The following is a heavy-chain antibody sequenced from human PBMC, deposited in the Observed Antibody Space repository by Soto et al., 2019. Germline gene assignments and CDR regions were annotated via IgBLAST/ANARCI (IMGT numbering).Heavy chain of an antibody. V-gene: IGHV1-69*05. Sequence: GASVKVSCKASGGTFSSYAISWVRQAPGQGLEWMGGIIPSSGTANYAQKFQGRVTLTRDTSTSTAYMELTGLRSEDSAVYYCAREWANNTVIGGVTYRYYHGMDVWGQGTTVTVSS. D-gene: IGHD3-16*01. CDR2: IIPSSGTA. CDR3: AREWANNTVIGGVTYRYYHGMDV. CDR1: GGTFSSYA. J-gene: IGHJ6*02.